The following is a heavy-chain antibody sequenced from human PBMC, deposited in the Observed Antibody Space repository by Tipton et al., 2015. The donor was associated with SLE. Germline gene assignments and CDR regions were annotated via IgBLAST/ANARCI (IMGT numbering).Heavy chain of an antibody. J-gene: IGHJ2*01. CDR1: GFTVSSNY. D-gene: IGHD2-15*01. CDR2: IYSGGST. CDR3: ARVGYCSGGSCLYWYFDL. Sequence: QLVQSGGGLVQPGGSLRLSCAASGFTVSSNYMSWVRQAPGKGLEWVSVIYSGGSTYYADSVKGRFTISRDNSKNTLHLQMNSLRAEDTAVYYCARVGYCSGGSCLYWYFDLWGRGTLVTVSS. V-gene: IGHV3-53*04.